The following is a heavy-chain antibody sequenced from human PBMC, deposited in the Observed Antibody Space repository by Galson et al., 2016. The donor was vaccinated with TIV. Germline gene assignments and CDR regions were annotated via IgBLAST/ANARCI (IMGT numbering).Heavy chain of an antibody. CDR3: AKSDRAALRTTSYYMDD. CDR1: GFTFSNYG. V-gene: IGHV3-30*18. CDR2: ISYDGSNK. D-gene: IGHD4-17*01. J-gene: IGHJ6*03. Sequence: SLRLSCAASGFTFSNYGMHWVRQAPGKGLEWVAVISYDGSNKYYADSVKGRFTISRDNSKNALYLQMNNLRAEDTAVYYCAKSDRAALRTTSYYMDDWGKGTTVTVSS.